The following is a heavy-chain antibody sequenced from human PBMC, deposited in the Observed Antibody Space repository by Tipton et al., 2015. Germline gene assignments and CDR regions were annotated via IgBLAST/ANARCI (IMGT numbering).Heavy chain of an antibody. V-gene: IGHV4-59*08. CDR3: ACQDYDSLTRDYQTVDY. CDR1: GGSFSDYY. D-gene: IGHD3-9*01. CDR2: IYYSGST. Sequence: LRLSCTVSGGSFSDYYWNWIRQSPGEGLEWIGYIYYSGSTNYNPSLRSRVAMSMDTSKNQFSLKLTSVTAADTAVYYCACQDYDSLTRDYQTVDYWGQGTLVTVSS. J-gene: IGHJ4*02.